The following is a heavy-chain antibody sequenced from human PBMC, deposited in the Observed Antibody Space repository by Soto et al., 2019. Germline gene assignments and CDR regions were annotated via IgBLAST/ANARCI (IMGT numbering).Heavy chain of an antibody. V-gene: IGHV3-13*01. J-gene: IGHJ4*02. CDR2: IGTAGDT. Sequence: EVRLVESGGGLVQPGGSLRLSCAASGFTFSSYDMHWVRQATGKGLEWVSAIGTAGDTYYPGSVKGRFTISRENAKNSLYLQMNSLRAEDTAVYYCARVGVRWQGVDYWGQGTLVTVSS. CDR3: ARVGVRWQGVDY. CDR1: GFTFSSYD. D-gene: IGHD4-17*01.